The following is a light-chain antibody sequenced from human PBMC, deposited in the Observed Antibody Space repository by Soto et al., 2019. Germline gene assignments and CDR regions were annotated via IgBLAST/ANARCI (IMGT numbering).Light chain of an antibody. CDR2: LNSDGSH. CDR1: SGHSSYA. CDR3: QTWGTGIVI. J-gene: IGLJ2*01. V-gene: IGLV4-69*02. Sequence: QLVLTQSPSASASLGASVKLTCTLSSGHSSYAIAWHQQQPEKGHRYLMKLNSDGSHSKGDGIPDRFSGSSFGAERYLTISSLQSEDEADYYCQTWGTGIVIFGVGTKLTVL.